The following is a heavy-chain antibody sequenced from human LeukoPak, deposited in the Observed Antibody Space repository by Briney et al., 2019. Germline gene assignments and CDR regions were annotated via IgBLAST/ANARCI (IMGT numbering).Heavy chain of an antibody. Sequence: SETLSLTCTVSGGSIGSGDYYWSWIRQPPGKGLGWIGYIYYSGNTYYNPSLKSRVTISVDTSKNQFSLRLSSVTAADTAVYYCAREVLLWFGELSLGNLDYWGQGTLVTVSS. CDR3: AREVLLWFGELSLGNLDY. V-gene: IGHV4-30-4*01. CDR1: GGSIGSGDYY. CDR2: IYYSGNT. J-gene: IGHJ4*02. D-gene: IGHD3-10*01.